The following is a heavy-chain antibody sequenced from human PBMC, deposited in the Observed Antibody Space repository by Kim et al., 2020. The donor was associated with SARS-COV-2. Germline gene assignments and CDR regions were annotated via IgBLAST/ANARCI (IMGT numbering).Heavy chain of an antibody. D-gene: IGHD1-26*01. CDR2: ISYDGTKN. J-gene: IGHJ6*02. Sequence: GGSLRLSCAASGLTFSTFGMHWVRQAPGKGLEWVAVISYDGTKNYYADSVKGRFTISRDNSKNTLHLQMNSLRAEDTAVYYCQLSGVSHSYYFYAMDVWGQGTTVTVSS. V-gene: IGHV3-30*03. CDR3: QLSGVSHSYYFYAMDV. CDR1: GLTFSTFG.